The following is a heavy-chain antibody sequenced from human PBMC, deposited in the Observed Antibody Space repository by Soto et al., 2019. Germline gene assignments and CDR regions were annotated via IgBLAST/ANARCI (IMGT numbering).Heavy chain of an antibody. CDR3: ARGPGSWYYYYMDV. V-gene: IGHV1-8*01. J-gene: IGHJ6*03. CDR2: MNPNSGNT. Sequence: QVLLVQSGAEVKKPGSSVKVSCKASGYTFTSYDINWVRQATGQGLEWMGWMNPNSGNTGYAQKFQGRVTMTRNTSISTAYMELSSLRSEDTAVYYCARGPGSWYYYYMDVWGKGTTVTVSS. CDR1: GYTFTSYD. D-gene: IGHD6-13*01.